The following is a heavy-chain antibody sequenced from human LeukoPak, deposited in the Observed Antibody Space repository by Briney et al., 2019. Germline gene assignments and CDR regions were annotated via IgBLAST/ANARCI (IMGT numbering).Heavy chain of an antibody. CDR2: ISSSSSYI. D-gene: IGHD2-15*01. CDR3: AGDPTVVAATFFDY. CDR1: GFTFSSYS. J-gene: IGHJ4*02. V-gene: IGHV3-21*01. Sequence: GGSLRLSCAASGFTFSSYSMNWVRQAPGKGLEWVSSISSSSSYIYYADSVKGRFTISRDNAKNSLYLQMNSLRAEDTAVYYCAGDPTVVAATFFDYWGQGTLVTVSS.